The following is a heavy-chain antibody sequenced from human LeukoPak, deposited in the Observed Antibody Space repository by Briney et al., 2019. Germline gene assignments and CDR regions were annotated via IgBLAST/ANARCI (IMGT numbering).Heavy chain of an antibody. J-gene: IGHJ5*02. V-gene: IGHV1-69*04. D-gene: IGHD3-9*01. CDR3: ARDNGPLFYDILTDHWFDP. CDR2: IIPILGIA. Sequence: ASVKVSCKASGGTFSSYAISWVRQAPGQGLEWMGGIIPILGIANYAQKFQGRVTITADKSTSTAYMELSSLRSEDTAVYYCARDNGPLFYDILTDHWFDPWGQGTLVTVSS. CDR1: GGTFSSYA.